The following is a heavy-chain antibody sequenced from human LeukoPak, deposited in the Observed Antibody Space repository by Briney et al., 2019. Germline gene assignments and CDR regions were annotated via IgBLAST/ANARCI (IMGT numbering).Heavy chain of an antibody. J-gene: IGHJ4*02. CDR3: ASDVDTAMVN. D-gene: IGHD5-18*01. CDR1: GYTFSGYG. CDR2: IWYDGSNK. Sequence: GGSLRLSCAASGYTFSGYGMHWVRQAPGKGLEWVAVIWYDGSNKYYADSVKGRFTISRDNSKNTLYLQMNSLRAEDTAVYYCASDVDTAMVNWGQGTLVTVSS. V-gene: IGHV3-33*01.